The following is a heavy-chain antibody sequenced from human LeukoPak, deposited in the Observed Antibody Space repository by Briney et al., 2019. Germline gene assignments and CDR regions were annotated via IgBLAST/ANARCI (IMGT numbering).Heavy chain of an antibody. J-gene: IGHJ4*02. D-gene: IGHD2-21*01. Sequence: GGPLRLSCAASGFTLSTYAMSWVRQTPGKCLEWVAATSSSDAGTYHADSVRGRFTISRDTSKNTLYLQMNSLRAEDAAVYFCAKAPVTSCRGAYCYPFDSWGQGTLVTVSS. V-gene: IGHV3-23*01. CDR1: GFTLSTYA. CDR3: AKAPVTSCRGAYCYPFDS. CDR2: TSSSDAGT.